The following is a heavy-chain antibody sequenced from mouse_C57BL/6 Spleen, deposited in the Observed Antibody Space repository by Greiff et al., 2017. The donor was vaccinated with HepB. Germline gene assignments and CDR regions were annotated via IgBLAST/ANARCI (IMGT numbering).Heavy chain of an antibody. D-gene: IGHD3-2*02. CDR3: TRKATVDY. J-gene: IGHJ2*01. CDR2: IDPETGGT. V-gene: IGHV1-15*01. Sequence: QVQLQQSGAELVRPGASVTLSCKASGYTFTDYEMHWVKQTPVHGLEWIGAIDPETGGTAYNQKFKGKAIRTADKSSSTAYMELRSLTSEDSAVYYCTRKATVDYWGQGTTLTVSS. CDR1: GYTFTDYE.